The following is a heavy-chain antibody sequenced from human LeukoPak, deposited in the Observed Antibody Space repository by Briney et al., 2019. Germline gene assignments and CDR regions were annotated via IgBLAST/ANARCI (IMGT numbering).Heavy chain of an antibody. Sequence: GGSLRLSCAASGFTFSSYWMHWVRQAPGKGLVWVSRMNSDGSSTSYADSVKGRFTISRDNAKNTLYLQMNSLRAEDTAVYYCASLTTVTTGSAFDIWGQGTMVTVSS. D-gene: IGHD4-17*01. V-gene: IGHV3-74*01. CDR3: ASLTTVTTGSAFDI. J-gene: IGHJ3*02. CDR1: GFTFSSYW. CDR2: MNSDGSST.